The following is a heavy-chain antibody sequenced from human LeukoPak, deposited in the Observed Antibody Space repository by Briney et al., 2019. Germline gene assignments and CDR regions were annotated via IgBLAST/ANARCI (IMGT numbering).Heavy chain of an antibody. CDR3: ARGLGSYDSSELTWPMISF. Sequence: ASVKVSCKVSGYTLTELSMHWVRQAPGKGLEWMGGFDPEDGETIYAQKFQGRVTMTEDTSTDTAYMELSSLRSEDTAVYYCARGLGSYDSSELTWPMISFWGQGTVVTVSS. J-gene: IGHJ4*02. CDR1: GYTLTELS. D-gene: IGHD3-22*01. CDR2: FDPEDGET. V-gene: IGHV1-24*01.